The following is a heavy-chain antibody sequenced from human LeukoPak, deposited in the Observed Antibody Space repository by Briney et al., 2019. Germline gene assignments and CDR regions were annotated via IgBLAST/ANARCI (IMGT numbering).Heavy chain of an antibody. V-gene: IGHV3-11*01. D-gene: IGHD6-13*01. CDR3: ARAAAGNVALSWFDP. CDR1: GFTFSDYY. J-gene: IGHJ5*02. Sequence: GGSLRLSCAASGFTFSDYYMTWIRQAPGKGLEWVSHAGSVGGRFTISRDNAKNSLYLQMNSLRAEDTAVYYCARAAAGNVALSWFDPWGQGTLVTVSS.